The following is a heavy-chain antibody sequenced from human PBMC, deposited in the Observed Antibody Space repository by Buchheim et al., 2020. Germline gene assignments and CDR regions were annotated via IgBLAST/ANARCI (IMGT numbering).Heavy chain of an antibody. Sequence: QVQLQESGPGLVKPSETLSLTCTVSGXSISSYYLSWIRQPPGQGLEWIGYIYYSGSTNSNPSLKSRVTISVGTSKNQFSMKLSSVTAADTAVYYCARARYSGYDSNFDYWGQGTL. V-gene: IGHV4-59*01. D-gene: IGHD5-12*01. CDR1: GXSISSYY. J-gene: IGHJ4*02. CDR3: ARARYSGYDSNFDY. CDR2: IYYSGST.